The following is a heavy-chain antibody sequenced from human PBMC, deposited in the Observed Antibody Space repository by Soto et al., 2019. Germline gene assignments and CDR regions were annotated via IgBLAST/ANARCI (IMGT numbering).Heavy chain of an antibody. Sequence: SETLSLTCAVSGGSISSGGYSGSWIRQPPGKGLEWIGYIYHSGSTYYNPSLKSRVTISVDRSKNQLSLKLSSVTAADTAVYYCAKAYCGGDCYSGVLDYWGQGTLVTVSS. CDR2: IYHSGST. CDR1: GGSISSGGYS. D-gene: IGHD2-21*02. V-gene: IGHV4-30-2*01. J-gene: IGHJ4*02. CDR3: AKAYCGGDCYSGVLDY.